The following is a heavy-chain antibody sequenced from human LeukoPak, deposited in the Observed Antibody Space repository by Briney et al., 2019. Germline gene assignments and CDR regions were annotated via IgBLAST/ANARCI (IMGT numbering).Heavy chain of an antibody. Sequence: SETLSLTCTVSCGTISSYYWNWIRQPPGKGLEWTGYIYYSGSTNYNPSLKSRVTISVDTFKTQFSLKLSSVTAADTAVYYCAREEVEMATIMAFDIWGQGTMVTVSS. D-gene: IGHD5-24*01. CDR2: IYYSGST. V-gene: IGHV4-59*01. J-gene: IGHJ3*02. CDR3: AREEVEMATIMAFDI. CDR1: CGTISSYY.